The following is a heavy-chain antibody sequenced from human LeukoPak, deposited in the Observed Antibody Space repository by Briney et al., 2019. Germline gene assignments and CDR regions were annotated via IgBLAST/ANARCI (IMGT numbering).Heavy chain of an antibody. D-gene: IGHD3-3*01. V-gene: IGHV3-7*03. Sequence: GGSLRLSCAASGFIFGNYWMTWVRQAPGKGLEWVANIKQDGREKYYVDSVKGRFTISRDNSKNTLYLQMNSLRAEDTAVYYCAKDTGFWSGYSFDYWGQGTLVTVSS. CDR2: IKQDGREK. J-gene: IGHJ4*02. CDR1: GFIFGNYW. CDR3: AKDTGFWSGYSFDY.